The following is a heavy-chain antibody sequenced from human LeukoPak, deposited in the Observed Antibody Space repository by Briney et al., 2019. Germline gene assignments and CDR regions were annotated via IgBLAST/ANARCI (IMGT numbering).Heavy chain of an antibody. CDR3: ARESGDILTGYPTIDY. Sequence: ASVKVSCKASGYTFTSYGISWVRQAPGQGLEWKGWISAYNGNTNYAQKLQGRVTMTTDTSTSTAYMELRSLRSDDTAVYYCARESGDILTGYPTIDYWGQGTLVTVSS. D-gene: IGHD3-9*01. J-gene: IGHJ4*02. CDR2: ISAYNGNT. CDR1: GYTFTSYG. V-gene: IGHV1-18*01.